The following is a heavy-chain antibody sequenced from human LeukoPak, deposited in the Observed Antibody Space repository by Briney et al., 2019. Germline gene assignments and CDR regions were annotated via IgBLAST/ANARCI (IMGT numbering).Heavy chain of an antibody. Sequence: SETLSFTCTVSGGSISSYYWSWIRQPPGKGLEWIGYIYTSGSTNYNPSLKSRVTISVDTSKNQFSLKLSSVTAADTAVYYCARGGEGSAFDIWGQGTMVTVSS. CDR1: GGSISSYY. D-gene: IGHD3-16*01. V-gene: IGHV4-4*09. J-gene: IGHJ3*02. CDR2: IYTSGST. CDR3: ARGGEGSAFDI.